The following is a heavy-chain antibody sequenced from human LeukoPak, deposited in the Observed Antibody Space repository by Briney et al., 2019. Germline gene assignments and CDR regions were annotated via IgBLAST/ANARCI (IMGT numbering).Heavy chain of an antibody. CDR3: AKRSSWYGFDY. V-gene: IGHV3-23*01. Sequence: GGSLRLSCAASGFTFSSYEMNWVRQAPGKGLEWVSAISGSGNSTYYADSVKGRFTISRDNSKNTLYLQMNSLRAEDTAVYYCAKRSSWYGFDYWGQGTLVTVSS. D-gene: IGHD6-13*01. CDR2: ISGSGNST. CDR1: GFTFSSYE. J-gene: IGHJ4*02.